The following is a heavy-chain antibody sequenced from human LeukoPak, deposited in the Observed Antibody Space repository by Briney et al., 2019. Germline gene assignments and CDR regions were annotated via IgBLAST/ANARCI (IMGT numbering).Heavy chain of an antibody. CDR3: AKDRSDNKTWYAGSH. D-gene: IGHD2-8*01. J-gene: IGHJ4*02. Sequence: GGSLRLSCAASGFTFSTYAMSWVRQAPGKGLEWVSGISGSGDSTYYADPVKGRFTISRDNSKNTLYLQMSSLRAEDTAVYYCAKDRSDNKTWYAGSHWGQGTLVTVSS. CDR2: ISGSGDST. V-gene: IGHV3-23*01. CDR1: GFTFSTYA.